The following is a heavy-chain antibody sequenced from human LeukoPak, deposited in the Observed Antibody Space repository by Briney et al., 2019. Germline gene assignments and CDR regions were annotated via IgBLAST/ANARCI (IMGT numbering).Heavy chain of an antibody. D-gene: IGHD6-13*01. CDR1: GGSISSYY. V-gene: IGHV4-59*01. Sequence: SETLSLTCTVSGGSISSYYWSWIRQPPGKGLEWIGYIYYSGSTNYNPSLKSRVTISVDTSKNQFSLKLSSVTAADTAVYYCAAIDPYSSSLYLGYWGQGTLVTVSS. J-gene: IGHJ4*02. CDR3: AAIDPYSSSLYLGY. CDR2: IYYSGST.